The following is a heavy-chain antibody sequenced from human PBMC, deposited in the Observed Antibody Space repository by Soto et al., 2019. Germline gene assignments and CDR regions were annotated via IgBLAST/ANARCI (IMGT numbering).Heavy chain of an antibody. J-gene: IGHJ4*02. CDR2: IIPILGIA. CDR1: GGTFSSYT. D-gene: IGHD6-13*01. CDR3: ARDITDSSSWYPNY. V-gene: IGHV1-69*04. Sequence: SVKVSCKASGGTFSSYTISWVRQAPGQGLEWMGRIIPILGIANYAQKFQGRVTITADKSTSTAYMELSSLRSGDTAVYYCARDITDSSSWYPNYWGQGTLVTVSS.